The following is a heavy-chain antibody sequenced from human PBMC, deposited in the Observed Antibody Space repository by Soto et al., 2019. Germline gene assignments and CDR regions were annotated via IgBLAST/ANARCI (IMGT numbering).Heavy chain of an antibody. CDR2: IRRKENSYTT. J-gene: IGHJ6*02. CDR1: GLIFSDYH. CDR3: AMLGGWSGGSSGMDV. Sequence: EVQLVESGGGLVQPGGSLRLSCAASGLIFSDYHMDWVRQAPGKGLEWVGRIRRKENSYTTEYAASVKGRFTISRDDSKNSLYLQMNILKSEDTAVYYCAMLGGWSGGSSGMDVWGQGTTVTVSS. V-gene: IGHV3-72*01. D-gene: IGHD6-19*01.